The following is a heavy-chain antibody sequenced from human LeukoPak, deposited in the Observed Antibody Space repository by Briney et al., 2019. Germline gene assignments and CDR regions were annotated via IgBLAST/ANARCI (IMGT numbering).Heavy chain of an antibody. J-gene: IGHJ3*02. V-gene: IGHV4-38-2*02. CDR1: GYSISSGYY. CDR2: IYHSGST. D-gene: IGHD5-24*01. CDR3: AREAGGGYLAFDI. Sequence: SETLSLTCTVSGYSISSGYYWGWIRQPPGKGLEWIGSIYHSGSTYYNPSLKSRVTISVDTSRNQFSLKLSSVTAADTAVYYCAREAGGGYLAFDIWGQGTMVTVSS.